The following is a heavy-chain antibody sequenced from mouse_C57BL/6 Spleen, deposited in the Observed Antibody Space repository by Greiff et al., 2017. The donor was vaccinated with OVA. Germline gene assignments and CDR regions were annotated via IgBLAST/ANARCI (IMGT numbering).Heavy chain of an antibody. V-gene: IGHV1-82*01. CDR3: ARSGTAQATGAMDY. J-gene: IGHJ4*01. Sequence: QVQLQQSGPELVKPGASVKISCKASGYAFSSSWMNWVKQRPGKGLEWIGRIYPGDGDTNYNGKFKGKATLTADKSSSTAYMQLSSLTSEDSAVYFCARSGTAQATGAMDYWGQGTSVTVSS. CDR1: GYAFSSSW. CDR2: IYPGDGDT. D-gene: IGHD3-2*02.